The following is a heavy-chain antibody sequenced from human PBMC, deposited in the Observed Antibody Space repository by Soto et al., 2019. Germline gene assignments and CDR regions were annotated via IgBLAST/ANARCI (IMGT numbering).Heavy chain of an antibody. J-gene: IGHJ3*02. CDR2: INHSGST. V-gene: IGHV4-34*01. Sequence: QVQLQQWGAGLLKPSETLSLTCAVYGVYFSGYYWSWIRQPPGKGLEWIGEINHSGSTNYNPSLKSRVTISVDTSKNQFSLKLSSVTAADTAVYDCARGRGGGAKEDAFDIWGQGTMVTVSS. CDR3: ARGRGGGAKEDAFDI. CDR1: GVYFSGYY. D-gene: IGHD1-26*01.